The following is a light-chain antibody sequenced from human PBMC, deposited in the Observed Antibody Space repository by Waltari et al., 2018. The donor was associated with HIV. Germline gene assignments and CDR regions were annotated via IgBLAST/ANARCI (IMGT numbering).Light chain of an antibody. CDR1: GSNVGVNF. J-gene: IGLJ2*01. V-gene: IGLV1-47*01. Sequence: QSVLTQAPSASGTPGQRVTLSCSGTGSNVGVNFVSWYQQLPGMAPKLLIYSNNERPSRVPVRFSGSKSGTSASLAISGLRSDDEAVYFCAAWDDSVSGWAFGEGTKVTVL. CDR3: AAWDDSVSGWA. CDR2: SNN.